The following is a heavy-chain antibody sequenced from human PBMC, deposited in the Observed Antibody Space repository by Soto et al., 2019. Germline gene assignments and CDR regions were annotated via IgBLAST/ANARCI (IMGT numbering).Heavy chain of an antibody. V-gene: IGHV3-23*01. D-gene: IGHD5-18*01. CDR1: VFPFGANA. CDR3: ARHGIQVSHDV. J-gene: IGHJ6*02. CDR2: LSNTGRRT. Sequence: ESGGGLVQPGGSLRLSCVVSVFPFGANAMSWVRQAPGKGLEWVSGLSNTGRRTSYADSVKGRFNISRDNAKNSLFLQMNSLRDEDTAVYYCARHGIQVSHDVWGQGTTVIVSS.